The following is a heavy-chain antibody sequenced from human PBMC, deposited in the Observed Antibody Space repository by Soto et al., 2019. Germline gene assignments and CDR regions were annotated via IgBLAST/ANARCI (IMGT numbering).Heavy chain of an antibody. CDR2: IYHSGST. D-gene: IGHD3-3*01. Sequence: SETLSLTCAVSGGSISSSNWWSWVRQPPGKGPEWIGEIYHSGSTNYNPSLKSRVTISVDKSKNQFSLKLSSVTAADTAVYYCASSPIWAFFGVYGYRYYVLSVWGQRSTVPGSS. CDR1: GGSISSSNW. CDR3: ASSPIWAFFGVYGYRYYVLSV. V-gene: IGHV4-4*02. J-gene: IGHJ6*02.